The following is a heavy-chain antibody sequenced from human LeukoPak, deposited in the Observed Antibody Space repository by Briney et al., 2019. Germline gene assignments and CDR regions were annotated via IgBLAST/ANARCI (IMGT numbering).Heavy chain of an antibody. D-gene: IGHD3-22*01. CDR2: KVT. V-gene: IGHV3-11*06. CDR3: ARAPSEIGGYYPEYFRH. CDR1: GFTLSNW. J-gene: IGHJ1*01. Sequence: GGSLRLSCAASGFTLSNWAPGRGLEWFSVKVTKYADSVKGRFTISRDNANNTLSLQMNSLRPEDTGVYYCARAPSEIGGYYPEYFRHWGQGTLVTVSS.